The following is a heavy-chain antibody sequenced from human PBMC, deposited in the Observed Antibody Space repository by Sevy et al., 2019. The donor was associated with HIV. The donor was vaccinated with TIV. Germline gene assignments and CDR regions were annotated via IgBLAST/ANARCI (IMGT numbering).Heavy chain of an antibody. J-gene: IGHJ4*02. CDR1: GYTFTGYY. Sequence: ASVKVSCKASGYTFTGYYLHWVRQAPGQGLEWMGWINPNSGGAKYSPKVQGRVTMIRDTYISTASMELSRLRSDDTAAHYCTRSAAEAKNFYCGGDCYSDYWGQGTLVTVSS. D-gene: IGHD2-21*02. CDR3: TRSAAEAKNFYCGGDCYSDY. CDR2: INPNSGGA. V-gene: IGHV1-2*02.